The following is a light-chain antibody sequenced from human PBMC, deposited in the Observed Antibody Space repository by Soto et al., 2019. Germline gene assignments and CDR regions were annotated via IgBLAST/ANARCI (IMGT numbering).Light chain of an antibody. CDR2: LNSDGSH. Sequence: QLVLTQSPSASASLGASVKLTCTLSSGHSSYAIAWHQQQPEKGPRYLMKLNSDGSHSKGDGIPDRFSGSSSGAVRYLTISSLQSDDAADYYCQTWGTAIHVFGGGTKLTVL. CDR1: SGHSSYA. V-gene: IGLV4-69*01. CDR3: QTWGTAIHV. J-gene: IGLJ3*02.